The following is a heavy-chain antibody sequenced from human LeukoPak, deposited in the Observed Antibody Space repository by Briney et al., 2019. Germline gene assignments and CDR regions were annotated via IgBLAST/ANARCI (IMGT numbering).Heavy chain of an antibody. V-gene: IGHV3-66*01. CDR2: IYSGGRL. Sequence: HTGGSLRLSCAASGFTVSSNYMSWVRQAPGKGLEWVSAIYSGGRLYYADSVKGRFAISRDNSENTLYLQMNSLRAEDTAVYYCARTYSSSWYGGYYFDYWGQGTLVTVSS. CDR3: ARTYSSSWYGGYYFDY. J-gene: IGHJ4*02. CDR1: GFTVSSNY. D-gene: IGHD6-13*01.